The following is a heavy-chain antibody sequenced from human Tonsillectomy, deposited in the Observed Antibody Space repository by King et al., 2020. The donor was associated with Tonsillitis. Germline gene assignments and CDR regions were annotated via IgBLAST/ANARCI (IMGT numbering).Heavy chain of an antibody. CDR3: ATYGDYDFWSGYYTGKARPQFAFDI. J-gene: IGHJ3*02. D-gene: IGHD3-3*01. CDR1: GGTFSSYA. V-gene: IGHV1-69*06. CDR2: IIPIFGTA. Sequence: VQLVESGAEVKKPGSSVKVSCKASGGTFSSYAISWVRQAPGQGLEWMGGIIPIFGTANYAQKFQGRVTITADKSTSTAYMELSSLRSEDTAVYYCATYGDYDFWSGYYTGKARPQFAFDIWGQGTMVTVSS.